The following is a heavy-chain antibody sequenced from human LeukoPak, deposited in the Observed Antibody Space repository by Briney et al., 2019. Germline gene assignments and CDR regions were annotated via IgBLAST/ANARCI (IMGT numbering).Heavy chain of an antibody. CDR3: ARHRVRSCSGGSCYYFDY. CDR2: IYYSGST. J-gene: IGHJ4*02. CDR1: GGSISSYY. V-gene: IGHV4-59*08. D-gene: IGHD2-15*01. Sequence: SETLSLTCTVSGGSISSYYWSWIRQPPGKGLEWIGYIYYSGSTNYNPSLKSRVTISVDTSKNQFSLKLSSVTAADTAVYYCARHRVRSCSGGSCYYFDYWGQGTLVTVSS.